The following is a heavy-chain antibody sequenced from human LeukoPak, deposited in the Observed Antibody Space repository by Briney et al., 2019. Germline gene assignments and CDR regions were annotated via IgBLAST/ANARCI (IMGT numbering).Heavy chain of an antibody. Sequence: GGSLRLSCAASGFTFSSNYMSWVRQAPGKGLEWVSVIYSGGSTYYADSVKGRFTISRDNSKNTLYLQMNSLRAEDTAVYYCAREAQHYYYDSSGYFDYWGQGTLVTVSS. J-gene: IGHJ4*02. CDR3: AREAQHYYYDSSGYFDY. CDR1: GFTFSSNY. V-gene: IGHV3-66*01. D-gene: IGHD3-22*01. CDR2: IYSGGST.